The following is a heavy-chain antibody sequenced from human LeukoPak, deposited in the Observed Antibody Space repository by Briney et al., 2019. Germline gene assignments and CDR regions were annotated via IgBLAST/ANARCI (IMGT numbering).Heavy chain of an antibody. CDR1: GFTFSSYG. CDR2: IRYDGSNK. J-gene: IGHJ4*02. V-gene: IGHV3-30*02. CDR3: ARAFYYYDSSGSIPFDY. Sequence: GSLRLSCAASGFTFSSYGMHWVRQAPGEGLEWVAFIRYDGSNKYYADSVKGRFTISRDNSKNTLYLQMNSLRAEDTAVYYCARAFYYYDSSGSIPFDYWGQGTLVTVSS. D-gene: IGHD3-22*01.